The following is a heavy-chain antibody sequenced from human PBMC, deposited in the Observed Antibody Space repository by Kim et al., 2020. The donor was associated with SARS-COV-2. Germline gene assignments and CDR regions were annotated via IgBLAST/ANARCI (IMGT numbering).Heavy chain of an antibody. Sequence: GGSLRLSCAASGFTFSSYGMHWVRQAPGKGLEWVAVISYDGSNKYYADSVKGRFTISRDNSKNTLYLQMNSLRAEDTAVYYCAKSTSSRWNLYVDYWGQGTLVTVSS. CDR2: ISYDGSNK. CDR1: GFTFSSYG. J-gene: IGHJ4*02. V-gene: IGHV3-30*18. D-gene: IGHD6-13*01. CDR3: AKSTSSRWNLYVDY.